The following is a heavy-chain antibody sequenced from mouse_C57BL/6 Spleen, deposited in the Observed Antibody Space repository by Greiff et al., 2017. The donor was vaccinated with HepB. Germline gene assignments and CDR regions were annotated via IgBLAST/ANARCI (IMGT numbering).Heavy chain of an antibody. J-gene: IGHJ2*01. CDR2: INPNNGGT. Sequence: VQLQQSGPELVKPGASVKISCKASGYTFTDYYMNWVKQSHGKSLEWIGDINPNNGGTSYNQKFKGKATLTVDKSSSTAYMELRSLTSEDSAVYYCAREDDYETIDYWGQGTTLTVSS. V-gene: IGHV1-26*01. CDR3: AREDDYETIDY. CDR1: GYTFTDYY. D-gene: IGHD2-4*01.